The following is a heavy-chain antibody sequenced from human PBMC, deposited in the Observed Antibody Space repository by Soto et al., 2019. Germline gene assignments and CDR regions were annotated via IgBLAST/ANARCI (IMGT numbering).Heavy chain of an antibody. CDR3: ARTKRDIVLVPAPPDGMDV. D-gene: IGHD2-2*01. CDR1: GFTFSSYA. J-gene: IGHJ6*02. V-gene: IGHV3-30-3*01. CDR2: ISYDGSNK. Sequence: QPGGSLRLSCAASGFTFSSYAMHWVRQAPGKGLEWVAVISYDGSNKYYADSVKGRFTISRDNSKNMLYLQMNSLRAEDTAVYYCARTKRDIVLVPAPPDGMDVWGQGTTVTVAS.